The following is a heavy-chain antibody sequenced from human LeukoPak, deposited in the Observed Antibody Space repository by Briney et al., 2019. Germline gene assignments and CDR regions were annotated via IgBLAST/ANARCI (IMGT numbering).Heavy chain of an antibody. Sequence: PGGSLRLSFAVAGFTFTHHALSWVRQPPGNWLELVSTVIGSATPKFYADSVKGRFTISRDNSENTAYLQLSGLSTEDTALYYCAKDRSTGFYYLDSWGQGTLVTVSS. CDR3: AKDRSTGFYYLDS. CDR1: GFTFTHHA. CDR2: VIGSATPK. J-gene: IGHJ4*02. D-gene: IGHD6-19*01. V-gene: IGHV3-23*01.